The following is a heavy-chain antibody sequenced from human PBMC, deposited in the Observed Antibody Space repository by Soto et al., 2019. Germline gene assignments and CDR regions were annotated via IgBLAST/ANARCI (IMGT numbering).Heavy chain of an antibody. V-gene: IGHV3-9*01. Sequence: SLRLSCAASGFIFNTDAMIWVRQAPGKGLEWVSGITRSSGSIGYADSVKGRFTISRDNAKNSLYLQMNSLRAEDTALYYCAKARSSWGSLGYYFDYWGQGTLVTVSS. CDR3: AKARSSWGSLGYYFDY. J-gene: IGHJ4*02. D-gene: IGHD6-13*01. CDR2: ITRSSGSI. CDR1: GFIFNTDA.